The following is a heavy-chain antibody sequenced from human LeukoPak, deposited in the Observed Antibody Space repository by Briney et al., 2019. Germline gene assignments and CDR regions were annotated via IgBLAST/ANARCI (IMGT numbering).Heavy chain of an antibody. CDR3: ARESSKYYDFWSGYQDYYYYMDV. CDR2: IYTSGST. V-gene: IGHV4-4*07. D-gene: IGHD3-3*01. CDR1: GGSISSYY. Sequence: PSETLSLTCTVSGGSISSYYWSWIRQPAGKGLEWIGRIYTSGSTNYNPSLKSRVTMSVDTSKNQFSLKLSSATAADTAVYYCARESSKYYDFWSGYQDYYYYMDVWGKGTTVTVSS. J-gene: IGHJ6*03.